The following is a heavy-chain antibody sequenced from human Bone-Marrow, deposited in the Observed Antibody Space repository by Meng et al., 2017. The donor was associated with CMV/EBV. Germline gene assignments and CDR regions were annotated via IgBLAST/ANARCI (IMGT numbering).Heavy chain of an antibody. V-gene: IGHV3-23*01. CDR3: AKDSRITIFGVPDY. J-gene: IGHJ4*02. CDR1: GFTFSRYE. D-gene: IGHD3-3*01. CDR2: ISRSGGTT. Sequence: GESLKISCVASGFTFSRYEMNWVRQAPGKGLEWVATISRSGGTTYYADSVKGRFTISRDNSKNTLFLQMNSLRAEETAIYYCAKDSRITIFGVPDYWGQGPLATVSS.